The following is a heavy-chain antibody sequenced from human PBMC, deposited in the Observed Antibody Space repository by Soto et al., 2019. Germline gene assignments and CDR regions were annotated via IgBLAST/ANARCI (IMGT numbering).Heavy chain of an antibody. J-gene: IGHJ4*02. CDR1: GGTFSSYT. D-gene: IGHD2-21*02. V-gene: IGHV1-69*08. CDR3: ARDFVGTPEPYCGGDCYKY. Sequence: QVQLVQSGAEVKKPGSSVKVSCKASGGTFSSYTISWMRQAPGQGLEWMGRIIPILGIANYAQKFQGRVTITADKSTSTAYMELSSLRSEDTAVYYCARDFVGTPEPYCGGDCYKYWGQGTLVTVSS. CDR2: IIPILGIA.